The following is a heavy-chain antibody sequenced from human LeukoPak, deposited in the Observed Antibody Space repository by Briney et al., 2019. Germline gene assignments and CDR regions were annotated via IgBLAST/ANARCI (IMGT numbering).Heavy chain of an antibody. D-gene: IGHD6-13*01. CDR2: ISYDGSNK. CDR3: ARDRGGIAGLYYS. V-gene: IGHV3-30*14. CDR1: GFTFSSYA. J-gene: IGHJ4*02. Sequence: TGGSLRLSCAASGFTFSSYAMHWVRQAPGKGLEWVAVISYDGSNKYYADSVKGRFTISRDNSKNTLYLQMNSLRAEDTAVYYCARDRGGIAGLYYSWGQGTLVTVSS.